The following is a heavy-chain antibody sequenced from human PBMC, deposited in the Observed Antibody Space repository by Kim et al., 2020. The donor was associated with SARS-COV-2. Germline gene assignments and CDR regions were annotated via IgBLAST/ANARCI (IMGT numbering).Heavy chain of an antibody. J-gene: IGHJ2*01. Sequence: GESLKISCKGSGYSFTSYWISWVRQMPGKGLEWMGRIDPSDSYTNYSPSFQGHVTISADKSISTAYLQWSSLKASDTAMYYCASTYYYDSSGYYYRPMWYFDLWGRGTLVTVSS. V-gene: IGHV5-10-1*01. CDR3: ASTYYYDSSGYYYRPMWYFDL. CDR1: GYSFTSYW. D-gene: IGHD3-22*01. CDR2: IDPSDSYT.